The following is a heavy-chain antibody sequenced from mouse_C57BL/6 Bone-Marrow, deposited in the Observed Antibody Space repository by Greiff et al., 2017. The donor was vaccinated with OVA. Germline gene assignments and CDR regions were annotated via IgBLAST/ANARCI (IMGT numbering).Heavy chain of an antibody. V-gene: IGHV5-17*01. Sequence: EVKLVESGGGLVKPGGSLKLSCAASGFTFSDYGMHWVRQAPEKGLEWVAYISSGSSTIYYADTVKGRFTISSDNAKNTLFLQMTSLRSEDTAMYYCASTTVVGFDYWGQGTTLTVSS. CDR1: GFTFSDYG. D-gene: IGHD1-1*01. CDR3: ASTTVVGFDY. J-gene: IGHJ2*01. CDR2: ISSGSSTI.